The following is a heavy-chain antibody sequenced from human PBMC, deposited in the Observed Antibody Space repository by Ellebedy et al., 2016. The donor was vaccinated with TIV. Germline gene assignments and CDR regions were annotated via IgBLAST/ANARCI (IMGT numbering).Heavy chain of an antibody. CDR1: GFTFNDYD. Sequence: GESLKISCAVSGFTFNDYDMHWVRQAPDQGLEWVAIMSYGGRGEYYADSVKGRFTVSRDNSKNTMYLQLNSLRAEDTATYVCARGNRLYSGWSGSYWYFDLWGRGTLVTVSS. CDR3: ARGNRLYSGWSGSYWYFDL. J-gene: IGHJ2*01. V-gene: IGHV3-30*03. D-gene: IGHD6-19*01. CDR2: MSYGGRGE.